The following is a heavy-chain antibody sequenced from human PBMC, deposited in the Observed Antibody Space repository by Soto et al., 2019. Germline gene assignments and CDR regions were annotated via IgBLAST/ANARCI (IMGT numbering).Heavy chain of an antibody. CDR1: GYMSTTDW. CDR3: ARLRIAAPGDPGP. J-gene: IGHJ5*02. V-gene: IGHV5-10-1*01. D-gene: IGHD2-21*02. CDR2: IDPSDSYT. Sequence: GESLKISCKGSGYMSTTDWISWVRQMPGKGLEWMGRIDPSDSYTSYSPSFEGHVTISADKSISTAYLQWGSLKASDTAIYYCARLRIAAPGDPGPWGQGTLVTAPQ.